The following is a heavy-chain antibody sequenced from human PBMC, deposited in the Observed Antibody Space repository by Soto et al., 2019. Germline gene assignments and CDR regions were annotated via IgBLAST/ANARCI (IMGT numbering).Heavy chain of an antibody. V-gene: IGHV1-69*13. CDR2: IIPIFGTA. D-gene: IGHD6-13*01. CDR3: ASHPLNYSSSWFDWFDP. Sequence: GASVKVSCKASGGTFSSYAISWVRQAPGQGLEWMGGIIPIFGTANYAQKFQGRVTITADESTSTAYMELSSLRSEDTAVYYCASHPLNYSSSWFDWFDPWGQGTLVTVSS. CDR1: GGTFSSYA. J-gene: IGHJ5*02.